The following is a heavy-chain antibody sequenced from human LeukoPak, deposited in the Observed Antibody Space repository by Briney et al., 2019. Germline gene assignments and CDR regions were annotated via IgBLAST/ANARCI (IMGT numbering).Heavy chain of an antibody. J-gene: IGHJ4*02. CDR2: ISGSGGST. CDR1: GFTFSSYA. CDR3: AKDLCYNYGATQHY. Sequence: GGSLRLSCAASGFTFSSYAMSWVRQAPGEGLEWVSGISGSGGSTYYADSVKGRFTISRDNAKNTLYQQMNSLRAEDTAVYYCAKDLCYNYGATQHYWGQGTLVTVSS. V-gene: IGHV3-23*01. D-gene: IGHD1-1*01.